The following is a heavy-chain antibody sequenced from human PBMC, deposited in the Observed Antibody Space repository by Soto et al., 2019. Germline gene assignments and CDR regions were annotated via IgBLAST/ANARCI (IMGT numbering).Heavy chain of an antibody. V-gene: IGHV3-23*01. D-gene: IGHD3-22*01. CDR3: AKAFDDSGFIYERAFAY. J-gene: IGHJ4*02. CDR1: GFSFSTYA. Sequence: EVQLLESGGGLVQPGGSLRLSCAASGFSFSTYAMAWVRQAPGKGLEWVSTVSGPGGNVYQPDYVKGRFTISRDNFKNTLDLQMDGLRAEDTALYYCAKAFDDSGFIYERAFAYWGQGTVVTVSS. CDR2: VSGPGGNV.